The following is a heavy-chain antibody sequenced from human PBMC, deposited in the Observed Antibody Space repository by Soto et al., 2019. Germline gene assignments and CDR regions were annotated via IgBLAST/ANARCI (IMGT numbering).Heavy chain of an antibody. Sequence: SQTLSLTCAISGDSVSSNRVVWKWIRQSPSRGLEWLGRTYYRSKWYYEYAVSVKSRIAINPDTSNNLFSLQLNSVTPEDTAVYYCARGAFIASPCMGFDYWGQGTPVTVSS. CDR3: ARGAFIASPCMGFDY. CDR1: GDSVSSNRVV. J-gene: IGHJ4*02. D-gene: IGHD2-8*01. V-gene: IGHV6-1*01. CDR2: TYYRSKWYY.